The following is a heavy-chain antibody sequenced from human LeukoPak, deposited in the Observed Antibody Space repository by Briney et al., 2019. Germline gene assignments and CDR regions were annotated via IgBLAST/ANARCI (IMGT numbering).Heavy chain of an antibody. D-gene: IGHD6-13*01. CDR1: GFTFSSYA. CDR3: AKIGRSSSWSKVGWFDP. CDR2: ISGSGGST. V-gene: IGHV3-23*01. J-gene: IGHJ5*02. Sequence: PGGSLRLSCAASGFTFSSYAMSWVRQAPGKGLEWVSAISGSGGSTYYADSVKGRFTISRDNSKNTLYLQMNSLRAEDTAVYYCAKIGRSSSWSKVGWFDPWSQGTLVTVSS.